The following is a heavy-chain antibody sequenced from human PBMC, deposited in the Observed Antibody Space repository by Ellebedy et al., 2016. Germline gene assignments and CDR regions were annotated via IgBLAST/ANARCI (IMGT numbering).Heavy chain of an antibody. CDR1: GDSISGYY. CDR3: ARQFYRSGSYYSYSYYAMDV. V-gene: IGHV4-59*08. J-gene: IGHJ6*02. Sequence: SETLSLXCTVSGDSISGYYWSWIRQPPGKGLEWIGYIYYGGSTNYNPSLKSRVSISVDTSKNQFSLKLSSVTAADTAVYYCARQFYRSGSYYSYSYYAMDVWGQGTTVTVS. D-gene: IGHD3-10*01. CDR2: IYYGGST.